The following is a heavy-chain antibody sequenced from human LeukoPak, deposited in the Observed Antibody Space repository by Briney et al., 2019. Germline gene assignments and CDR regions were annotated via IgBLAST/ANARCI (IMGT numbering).Heavy chain of an antibody. CDR2: ISGSGGST. Sequence: GGSLRLSCAASGFTFSSYAMTWVRQAPGKGLEWVSGISGSGGSTYYADSVKGRFTISKRNSKNTDCLQMNSLRAEDTAVYYCAKVLRGLAYYGDYSDWGQGTLVTVSS. J-gene: IGHJ4*02. CDR3: AKVLRGLAYYGDYSD. V-gene: IGHV3-23*01. CDR1: GFTFSSYA. D-gene: IGHD4-17*01.